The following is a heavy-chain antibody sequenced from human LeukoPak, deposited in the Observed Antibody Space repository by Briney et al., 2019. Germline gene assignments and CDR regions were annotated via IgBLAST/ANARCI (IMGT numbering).Heavy chain of an antibody. CDR2: ISSSSSYI. D-gene: IGHD4-11*01. CDR3: ARDRLQYEGTFDY. Sequence: GGSLRLSCAASGFTFSNYSMNWVRQAPGKGLDWVSSISSSSSYIYYADSVRGRFTISRDNAKNSLYLQMNSLTAEDTAVYYCARDRLQYEGTFDYWGQGTLVTVSS. CDR1: GFTFSNYS. V-gene: IGHV3-21*01. J-gene: IGHJ4*02.